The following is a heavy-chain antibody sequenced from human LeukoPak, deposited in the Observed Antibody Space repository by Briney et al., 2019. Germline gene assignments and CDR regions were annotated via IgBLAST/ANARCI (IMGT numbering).Heavy chain of an antibody. CDR1: GYTFTSYA. V-gene: IGHV7-4-1*02. D-gene: IGHD1-20*01. CDR2: INTNTGNP. J-gene: IGHJ4*02. CDR3: ARDGITGNWGYFDY. Sequence: ASVKVSCEASGYTFTSYAMNWVRQAPGQGLEWMGWINTNTGNPTYAQGFTGRFVFSLDTSVSTAYLQISSLKAEDTAVYYCARDGITGNWGYFDYWGQGTLVTVSS.